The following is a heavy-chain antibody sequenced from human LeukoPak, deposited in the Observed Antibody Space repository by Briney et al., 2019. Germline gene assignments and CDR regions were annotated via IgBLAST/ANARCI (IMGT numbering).Heavy chain of an antibody. V-gene: IGHV1-18*01. D-gene: IGHD6-13*01. CDR2: ISAYNGNT. CDR1: GYTFTSYG. J-gene: IGHJ4*02. Sequence: GASVKVSCKASGYTFTSYGISWVRQAPGQGLEWMGWISAYNGNTNYAQKLQGRVTMTTDTSTSTAYMELRSLRSDDTAVYYCARVRSSSSWYYFDCWGQGTLVTVSS. CDR3: ARVRSSSSWYYFDC.